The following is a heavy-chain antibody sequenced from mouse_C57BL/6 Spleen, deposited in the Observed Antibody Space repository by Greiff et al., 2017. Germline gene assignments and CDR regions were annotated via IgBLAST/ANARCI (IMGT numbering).Heavy chain of an antibody. V-gene: IGHV1-52*01. CDR3: ARFSHGNSFAY. CDR1: GYTFTSYW. J-gene: IGHJ3*01. D-gene: IGHD2-1*01. CDR2: IDPSDSEP. Sequence: QVQLQQPGAELVRPGSSVKLSCTASGYTFTSYWMHWVKQRPIQGLEWIGNIDPSDSEPHYNQKFKDKATLTVDKSSSTAYMQLSSLTSEDSAVYYCARFSHGNSFAYWGQGTLVTVSA.